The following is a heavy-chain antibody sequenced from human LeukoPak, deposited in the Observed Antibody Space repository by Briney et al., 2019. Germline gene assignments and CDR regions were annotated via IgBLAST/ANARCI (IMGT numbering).Heavy chain of an antibody. CDR2: IYSGGST. J-gene: IGHJ6*03. Sequence: PGGPLRLSCAASGFTVSSSYMSWVRQAPGKGLEWVSVIYSGGSTYYADSVKGRFTISRDNSKNTLYLQMNSLRAEDTAVYYCARARGYSSSWYRGYYYMDVWGKGTTVTVSS. CDR1: GFTVSSSY. CDR3: ARARGYSSSWYRGYYYMDV. V-gene: IGHV3-53*01. D-gene: IGHD6-13*01.